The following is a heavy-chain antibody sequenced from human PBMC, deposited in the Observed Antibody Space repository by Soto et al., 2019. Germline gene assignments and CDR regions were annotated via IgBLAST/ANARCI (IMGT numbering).Heavy chain of an antibody. V-gene: IGHV3-30*18. J-gene: IGHJ4*02. CDR2: ISYDGSNK. CDR1: GFTFSSYG. Sequence: ESGGGVVQPGRSLRLSCAASGFTFSSYGMHWVRQAPGKGLEWVAVISYDGSNKYYADSVKGRFTISRDNSKNTLYLQMNSLRAEDTAVYYCAKDSNYWGQGTLVTVSS. CDR3: AKDSNY.